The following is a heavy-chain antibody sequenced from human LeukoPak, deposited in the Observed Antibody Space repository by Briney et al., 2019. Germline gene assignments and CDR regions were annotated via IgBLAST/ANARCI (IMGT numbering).Heavy chain of an antibody. J-gene: IGHJ3*02. Sequence: SQTLSLTCTVSGGSISSGSYYWSWIRQPAGKGLEWIGRIYTSGSTNYNPSLKSRVTISVDTSKNQFSLKLSSVTAADTAVYYCARDYDILTGYPGAFDTWGQGTMVTVSS. D-gene: IGHD3-9*01. CDR2: IYTSGST. V-gene: IGHV4-61*02. CDR3: ARDYDILTGYPGAFDT. CDR1: GGSISSGSYY.